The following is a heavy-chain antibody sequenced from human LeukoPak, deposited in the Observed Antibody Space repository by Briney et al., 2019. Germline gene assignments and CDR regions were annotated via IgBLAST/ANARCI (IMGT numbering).Heavy chain of an antibody. CDR2: ISGSGGST. CDR1: GFTFSSYS. V-gene: IGHV3-23*01. CDR3: AKGYYYDSSGYYPVVGATDI. D-gene: IGHD3-22*01. Sequence: GGSLRLSCAASGFTFSSYSMNWVRQAPGKGLKWVSAISGSGGSTYYADSVKGRFTISRDNSKNTLYLQMNSLRAEDTAVYYCAKGYYYDSSGYYPVVGATDIWGQGTMVTVSS. J-gene: IGHJ3*02.